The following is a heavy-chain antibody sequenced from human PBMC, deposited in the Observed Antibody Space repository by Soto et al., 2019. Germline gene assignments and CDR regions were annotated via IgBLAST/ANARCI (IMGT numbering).Heavy chain of an antibody. CDR1: GFTFSSYS. CDR2: LSSSSSYI. V-gene: IGHV3-21*01. CDR3: ARSEHGAAGTVLFQF. D-gene: IGHD6-13*01. Sequence: EVQLVESGGGLVKPGGSLRLSCAASGFTFSSYSMNWVRQAPGKGLEWVSTLSSSSSYIYYADSVKGRFTISRDNAKNSLYLQMNSLRAEDTAVYYSARSEHGAAGTVLFQFWGQGTLVTVSS. J-gene: IGHJ1*01.